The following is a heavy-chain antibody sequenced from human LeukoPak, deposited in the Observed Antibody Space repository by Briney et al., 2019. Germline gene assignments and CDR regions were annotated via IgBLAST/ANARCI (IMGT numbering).Heavy chain of an antibody. J-gene: IGHJ4*02. CDR3: AKGSAVTSFEGRH. V-gene: IGHV3-23*01. CDR1: GFTFSSYA. CDR2: IGGSGDMT. D-gene: IGHD4-17*01. Sequence: GGSLRLSCAVSGFTFSSYAMTWVRQAPGKGLEWVSGIGGSGDMTNYADSVKGRFTISRDNSKNTLHLQMNSLRAEDTALYYCAKGSAVTSFEGRHWGQGTLVAVSS.